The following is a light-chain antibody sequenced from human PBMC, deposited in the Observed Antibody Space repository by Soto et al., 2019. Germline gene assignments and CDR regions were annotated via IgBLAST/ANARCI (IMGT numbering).Light chain of an antibody. J-gene: IGLJ1*01. V-gene: IGLV2-14*03. CDR2: DVS. CDR3: TSYTRSNSYV. Sequence: QSVLTQPASVSGSPGQSITISCSGTSSDVDGYNYVSWYQQHPGKAPKLMIYDVSDRPSGVSSRFSGSKSCNTASLTISGLQSEDEADYYCTSYTRSNSYVFGTGTKVTVL. CDR1: SSDVDGYNY.